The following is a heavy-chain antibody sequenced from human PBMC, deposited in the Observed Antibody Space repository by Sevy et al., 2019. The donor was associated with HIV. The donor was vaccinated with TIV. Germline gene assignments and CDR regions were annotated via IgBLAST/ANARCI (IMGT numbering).Heavy chain of an antibody. V-gene: IGHV4-59*08. J-gene: IGHJ3*02. CDR2: VYYTGGT. Sequence: SETLSLTCTVSGGSINSDHWNWIRQPPGKGLEWIGYVYYTGGTNYYPSRKNRVTISVDRTKNDFSLRLNSVTAADTAVYYGARRNDFDIWGQGTMVTVSS. CDR3: ARRNDFDI. CDR1: GGSINSDH.